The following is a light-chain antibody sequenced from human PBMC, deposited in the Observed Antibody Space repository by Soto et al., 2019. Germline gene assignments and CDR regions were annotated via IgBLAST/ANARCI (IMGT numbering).Light chain of an antibody. CDR1: SSDVCGYNY. Sequence: QSALTQPASLSVSPGQSITISCTGTSSDVCGYNYVSWYQQHPGKAPKLMIYDVSNRPSGVSNRFSGSTSGNTASLTISGLQAEDEADYYCSSYRASSSTHYVFGTGTKVTVL. CDR2: DVS. V-gene: IGLV2-14*03. CDR3: SSYRASSSTHYV. J-gene: IGLJ1*01.